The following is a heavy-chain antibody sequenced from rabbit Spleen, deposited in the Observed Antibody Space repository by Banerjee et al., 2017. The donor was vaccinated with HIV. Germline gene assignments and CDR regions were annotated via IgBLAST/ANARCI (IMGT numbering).Heavy chain of an antibody. J-gene: IGHJ4*01. CDR2: IYTGSTGSI. D-gene: IGHD6-1*01. CDR1: GFSFSSSYW. V-gene: IGHV1S45*01. Sequence: QEQLEESGGDLVKPEGSLTLTCTASGFSFSSSYWICWVRQAPGKGLEWIACIYTGSTGSIHYASWAKGRFTISKTSSTTVTLQMTSLTAADTATYFCARDSGSYDYIDVYFNLWGPGTLVTVS. CDR3: ARDSGSYDYIDVYFNL.